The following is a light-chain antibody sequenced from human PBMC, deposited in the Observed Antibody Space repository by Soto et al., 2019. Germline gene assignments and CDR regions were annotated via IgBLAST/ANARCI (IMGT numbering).Light chain of an antibody. J-gene: IGLJ1*01. CDR2: DVS. V-gene: IGLV2-14*01. Sequence: QSALTQPASVSGSPGQSITISCTGTSSDFGSYKYVSWYQQHPGKAPKLMIHDVSNRPSGVSNRFSGSKSGNTASLTISGLQAEDEADYYCSSYTSSSTYVCGTGTKVTVL. CDR3: SSYTSSSTYV. CDR1: SSDFGSYKY.